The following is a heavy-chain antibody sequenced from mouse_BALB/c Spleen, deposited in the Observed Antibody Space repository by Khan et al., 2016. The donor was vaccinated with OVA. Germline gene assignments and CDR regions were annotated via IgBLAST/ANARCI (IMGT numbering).Heavy chain of an antibody. D-gene: IGHD2-13*01. CDR3: TRIYRGDFDY. Sequence: VQLQESGPELVRPGASVKISCKASGYSFTGYFMNWVMQSHGKSLEWIGRINPHIGETFYNQRFQDQATLTVDASSSTAHMELRVLASDDSAVYYCTRIYRGDFDYWGQGTTLTVSA. V-gene: IGHV1-20*02. CDR1: GYSFTGYF. J-gene: IGHJ2*01. CDR2: INPHIGET.